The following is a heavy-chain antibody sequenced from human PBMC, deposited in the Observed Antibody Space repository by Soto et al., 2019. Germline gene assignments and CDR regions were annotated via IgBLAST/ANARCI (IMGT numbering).Heavy chain of an antibody. Sequence: QVQLVQSGAEVKKPGASVKVSCKASGYTFTSYDINWVRQATGQGLEWMGWMNPNSGNTGYAQKFQGRVTMTRNTSMSTAYMELSSLRSGDTAVYYWARERSAGTGWFDPWGQGTLVTVSS. V-gene: IGHV1-8*01. D-gene: IGHD6-13*01. CDR2: MNPNSGNT. J-gene: IGHJ5*02. CDR3: ARERSAGTGWFDP. CDR1: GYTFTSYD.